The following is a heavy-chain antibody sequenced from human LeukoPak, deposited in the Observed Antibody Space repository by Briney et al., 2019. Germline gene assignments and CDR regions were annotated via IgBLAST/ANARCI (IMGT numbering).Heavy chain of an antibody. D-gene: IGHD3-16*02. CDR2: ISYDGSNK. CDR3: ARVGSYRYPPHVY. Sequence: GGSLRLSCAASGFTFSKYAMHWVRQAPGKGLEWVAVISYDGSNKYYAESVKGRFTISRDNSKNTLYLQMNSLRAEDTAVYYCARVGSYRYPPHVYWGQGTLVTVSS. V-gene: IGHV3-30*04. J-gene: IGHJ4*02. CDR1: GFTFSKYA.